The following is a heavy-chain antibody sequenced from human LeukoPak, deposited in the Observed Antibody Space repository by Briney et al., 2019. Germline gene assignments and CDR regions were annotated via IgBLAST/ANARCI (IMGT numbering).Heavy chain of an antibody. CDR1: GFTFSSYG. V-gene: IGHV3-33*01. Sequence: HPGGSLRLSCAASGFTFSSYGMHWVRQASGKGLEWVAVIWYDGSNKYYADSVKGRFTISRDNSKNTLYLQMNSLRAEDTAVYYCARDRENYYDSSGYPSDAFDIWGQGTMVTVSS. D-gene: IGHD3-22*01. J-gene: IGHJ3*02. CDR3: ARDRENYYDSSGYPSDAFDI. CDR2: IWYDGSNK.